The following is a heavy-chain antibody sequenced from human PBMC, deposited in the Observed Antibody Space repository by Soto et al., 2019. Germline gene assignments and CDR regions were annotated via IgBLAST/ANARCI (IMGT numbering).Heavy chain of an antibody. Sequence: EVQLVESGGGLVQPGGSLRLSCAASGFTFSNYWMYWVRQAPGKGLVWVSRVNNDGTDTTHADSVEGRFTISRDNAENTLYLQMNSLRAEDTAVYYCARGGLQHALDVWGQGSTVTVSS. CDR1: GFTFSNYW. J-gene: IGHJ6*02. CDR2: VNNDGTDT. V-gene: IGHV3-74*03. CDR3: ARGGLQHALDV. D-gene: IGHD6-13*01.